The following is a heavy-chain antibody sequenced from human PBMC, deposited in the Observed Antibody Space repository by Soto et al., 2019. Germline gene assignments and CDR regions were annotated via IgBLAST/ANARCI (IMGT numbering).Heavy chain of an antibody. CDR2: IVVGSGNT. CDR3: AAERIYDSSGYYYNYFDY. CDR1: GFTFTSSA. Sequence: SVKVSCKASGFTFTSSAVQWVRQARGQRLEWIGWIVVGSGNTNYAQKFQERVTITRDMSTSTAYMELSSLRSEDTAVYYCAAERIYDSSGYYYNYFDYWGQGTLVTVSS. J-gene: IGHJ4*02. D-gene: IGHD3-22*01. V-gene: IGHV1-58*01.